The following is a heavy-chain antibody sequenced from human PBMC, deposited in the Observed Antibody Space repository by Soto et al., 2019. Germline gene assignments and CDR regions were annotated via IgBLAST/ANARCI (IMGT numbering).Heavy chain of an antibody. CDR3: ARDPAYYYDSSGYYNLPDY. CDR1: GFTFSSYS. J-gene: IGHJ4*02. D-gene: IGHD3-22*01. V-gene: IGHV3-48*02. Sequence: PGGSLRLSCAASGFTFSSYSMNWVRQAPGKGLEWVSYISSSSSTIYYADSVKGRFTISRDNAKNSLYPQMNSLRDEDTAVYYCARDPAYYYDSSGYYNLPDYWGQGTLVTVS. CDR2: ISSSSSTI.